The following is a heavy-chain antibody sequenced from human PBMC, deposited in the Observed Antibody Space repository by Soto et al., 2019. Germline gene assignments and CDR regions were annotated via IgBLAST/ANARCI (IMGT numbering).Heavy chain of an antibody. CDR1: VFTFSSYA. D-gene: IGHD6-19*01. CDR3: ARDGHSSGWYNYFDY. J-gene: IGHJ4*02. CDR2: ISYDGSNK. Sequence: SLRLSCAASVFTFSSYAMHWVRQAPGKGLEWVAVISYDGSNKYYADSVKGRFTISRDNSKNTLYLQMNSLRAEDTAVYYCARDGHSSGWYNYFDYWGQGTLVTVSS. V-gene: IGHV3-30-3*01.